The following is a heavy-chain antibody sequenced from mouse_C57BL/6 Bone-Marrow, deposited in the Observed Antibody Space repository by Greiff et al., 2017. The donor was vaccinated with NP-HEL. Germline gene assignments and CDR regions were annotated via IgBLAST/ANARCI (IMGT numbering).Heavy chain of an antibody. CDR1: GYTFTSYT. V-gene: IGHV1-4*01. CDR3: ARRRRRRHYYAMDY. J-gene: IGHJ4*01. D-gene: IGHD2-12*01. Sequence: QVQLKQSGAELARPGASVKMSCKASGYTFTSYTMHWVKQRPGQGLEWIGYINPSSGYTKYNQKFKDKATLTADKSSSTAYMQLSSLTSEDSAVYYGARRRRRRHYYAMDYWGQGTSVTVSS. CDR2: INPSSGYT.